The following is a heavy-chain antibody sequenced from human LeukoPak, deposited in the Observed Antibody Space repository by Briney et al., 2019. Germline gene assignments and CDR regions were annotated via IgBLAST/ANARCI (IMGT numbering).Heavy chain of an antibody. Sequence: GGSLRLSCAVSGFTVSNNYMSWVRQAPGKGLEWVSVIYGGRNNTVYADSVKGRFPISRDNSKNTIYLQIDSLRAEDTATYYCAREFRQTYTSGWSLDYWGQGTLVTVSS. CDR1: GFTVSNNY. CDR2: IYGGRNNT. J-gene: IGHJ4*02. D-gene: IGHD3-22*01. CDR3: AREFRQTYTSGWSLDY. V-gene: IGHV3-53*01.